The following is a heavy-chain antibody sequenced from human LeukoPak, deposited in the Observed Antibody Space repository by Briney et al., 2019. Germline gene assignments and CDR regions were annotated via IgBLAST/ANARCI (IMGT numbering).Heavy chain of an antibody. CDR3: ARVVGCTNGVCYDADY. J-gene: IGHJ4*02. V-gene: IGHV1-18*01. Sequence: GASVKVSCKASGYTFTTYGISWVRQAPGQGLEWMGWISGYDGDTNFAQKLQGRVTMTTDTSTSTAYMELRSLRSDDTAVYYCARVVGCTNGVCYDADYWGQGTLVTVSS. CDR1: GYTFTTYG. D-gene: IGHD2-8*01. CDR2: ISGYDGDT.